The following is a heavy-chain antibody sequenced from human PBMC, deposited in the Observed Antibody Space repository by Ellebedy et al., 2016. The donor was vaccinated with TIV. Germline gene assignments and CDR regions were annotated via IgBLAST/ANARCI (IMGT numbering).Heavy chain of an antibody. CDR2: INQDGSRI. D-gene: IGHD3-22*01. CDR3: VRDGAYGDYSPGYYGTDV. J-gene: IGHJ6*02. V-gene: IGHV3-7*03. CDR1: GFTFNSYW. Sequence: GESLKISCAASGFTFNSYWMSWVRQAPGKGLEWVANINQDGSRIYYVDSVKGRFTISRDNAKDSVYLRMNTLRVEDTAVYHCVRDGAYGDYSPGYYGTDVWGQGTTVTVSS.